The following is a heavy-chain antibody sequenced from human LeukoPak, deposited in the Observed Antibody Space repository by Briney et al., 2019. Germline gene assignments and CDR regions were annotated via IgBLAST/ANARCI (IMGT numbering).Heavy chain of an antibody. J-gene: IGHJ3*02. CDR2: VNWNSRNI. CDR3: AKGNSGTYSAAFDI. Sequence: PGRSLRLSCIGSGFTFENYAMHWVRQAPGKGLEWVSGVNWNSRNICYADSVRGQFPVSSDNTKNSLYLEMNSVRPEDMAFYYCAKGNSGTYSAAFDIWGQGTLVTVSS. D-gene: IGHD1-26*01. CDR1: GFTFENYA. V-gene: IGHV3-9*03.